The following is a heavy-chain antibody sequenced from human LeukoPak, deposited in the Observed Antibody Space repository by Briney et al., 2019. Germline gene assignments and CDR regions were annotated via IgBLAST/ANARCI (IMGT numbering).Heavy chain of an antibody. D-gene: IGHD3-10*01. CDR3: ARGLFRAWGYFDY. V-gene: IGHV3-30-3*01. J-gene: IGHJ4*02. Sequence: GGSLRLSCAASGFTFSSYAMHWLRQAPGKGLEWVAVLPRARSDESYAASVKGRFTISRDNSKNTLYLQMNSLRPADTAMSYCARGLFRAWGYFDYWGQGTLVTVSS. CDR2: LPRARSDE. CDR1: GFTFSSYA.